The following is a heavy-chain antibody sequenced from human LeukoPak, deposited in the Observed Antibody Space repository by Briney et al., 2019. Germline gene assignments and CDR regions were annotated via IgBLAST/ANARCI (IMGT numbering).Heavy chain of an antibody. CDR1: GGSISSYY. D-gene: IGHD6-13*01. V-gene: IGHV4-59*08. CDR2: ICYSGST. J-gene: IGHJ4*02. CDR3: ARARTYSSSWYFDY. Sequence: PSETLSLTCTVSGGSISSYYWSWIRQPPGKGLEWIGYICYSGSTNYNPSLKSRVTISVDTSKNQFSLKLSSVTAADTAVYYCARARTYSSSWYFDYWGQGTLVPVSS.